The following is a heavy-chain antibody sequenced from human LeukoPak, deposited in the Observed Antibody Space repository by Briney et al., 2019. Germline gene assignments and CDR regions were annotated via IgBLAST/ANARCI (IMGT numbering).Heavy chain of an antibody. D-gene: IGHD2-15*01. CDR1: GFSFSTYG. CDR3: AAGRTVGYCSGGSCYSLGMDV. Sequence: GGSLRLSCAASGFSFSTYGMHWVRQAPGKGLEWVALIWNAGTNTYYADSVKGRFTISRDNSKNTLYLQMNSPRAEDTAVYYCAAGRTVGYCSGGSCYSLGMDVWGQGTTVTVSS. CDR2: IWNAGTNT. V-gene: IGHV3-33*01. J-gene: IGHJ6*02.